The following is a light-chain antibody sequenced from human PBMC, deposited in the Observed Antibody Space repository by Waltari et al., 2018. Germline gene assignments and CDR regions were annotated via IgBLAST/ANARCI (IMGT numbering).Light chain of an antibody. Sequence: QSALTQPPSASGSPGQSVTISCTGTTTDIRDYDSVSWYQQHPGKAPKVIIYEVNKRPSGVPDRCSGSKSGNTASLTVSGLQAEDEADYYCCSYIGDSAWVFGGGTKVTVL. CDR2: EVN. J-gene: IGLJ3*02. V-gene: IGLV2-8*01. CDR1: TTDIRDYDS. CDR3: CSYIGDSAWV.